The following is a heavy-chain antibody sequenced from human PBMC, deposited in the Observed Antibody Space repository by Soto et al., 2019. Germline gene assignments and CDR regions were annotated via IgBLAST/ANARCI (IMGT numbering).Heavy chain of an antibody. CDR1: GYTFTNYW. CDR2: IYPGDSDT. D-gene: IGHD4-17*01. V-gene: IGHV5-51*01. Sequence: TRASVKISCKGSGYTFTNYWIVWVRQIPGKGLEWMGIIYPGDSDTRYSPSFQGQVTISADRSISTAYLQWSSLKASDTGMYYCARYPTLTDYFFHGMDVWGQGTTVTVSS. CDR3: ARYPTLTDYFFHGMDV. J-gene: IGHJ6*02.